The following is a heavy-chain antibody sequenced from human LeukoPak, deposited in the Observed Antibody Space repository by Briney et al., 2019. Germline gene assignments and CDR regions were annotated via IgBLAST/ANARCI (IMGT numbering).Heavy chain of an antibody. CDR2: ISGSGGST. J-gene: IGHJ4*02. Sequence: PGGSLRLSCAASGFTFSSYAMSWVRQAPGKGLEWVSAISGSGGSTYHADSVKGRFTISRDNSKNTLYLQMNSLRAEGTAVYYCAKPLGYNWGSPFDYWGQGTLVTVSS. D-gene: IGHD7-27*01. CDR1: GFTFSSYA. CDR3: AKPLGYNWGSPFDY. V-gene: IGHV3-23*01.